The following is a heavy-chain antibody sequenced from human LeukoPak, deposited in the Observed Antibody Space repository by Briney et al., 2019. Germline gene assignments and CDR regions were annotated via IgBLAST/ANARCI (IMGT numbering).Heavy chain of an antibody. J-gene: IGHJ4*02. CDR1: GFAFSSYS. CDR3: AKSSSEVDY. D-gene: IGHD2-2*01. Sequence: GGSLRLSCAASGFAFSSYSMNWVRQAPGKGLEWVSAISGSGGSTYYADSVKGRFTISRDNSKNTLYLQMNSLRAEDTAVYYCAKSSSEVDYWGQGTLVTVSS. V-gene: IGHV3-23*01. CDR2: ISGSGGST.